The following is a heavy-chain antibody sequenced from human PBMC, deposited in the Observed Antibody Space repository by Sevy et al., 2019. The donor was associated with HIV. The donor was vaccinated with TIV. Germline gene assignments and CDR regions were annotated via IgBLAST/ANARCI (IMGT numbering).Heavy chain of an antibody. D-gene: IGHD5-12*01. CDR3: ASLPTPYGGYLYYFDY. J-gene: IGHJ4*02. CDR1: GFSFSRYA. Sequence: GGSLRLSCAASGFSFSRYAMKWVRQAPGKGLEWVSSISDSGGSTYYADSVKGRFTISRDNSKNTLYLQMNSLRAEDTAVYYCASLPTPYGGYLYYFDYWGQGTLVTVSS. CDR2: ISDSGGST. V-gene: IGHV3-23*01.